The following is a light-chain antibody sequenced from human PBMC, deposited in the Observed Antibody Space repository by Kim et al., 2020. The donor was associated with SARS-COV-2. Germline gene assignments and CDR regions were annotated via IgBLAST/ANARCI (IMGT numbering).Light chain of an antibody. V-gene: IGLV1-44*01. J-gene: IGLJ3*02. Sequence: QSVLTQPPSASGTPGQRVTISCSGSSSNIGSNNVNWYQQLSGTAPKLLIYSVNQRPSGVPDRFSGSKSGTSASLAISGLQSEDEADCYCVAWDDSLNGPVFGGGTQLTVL. CDR3: VAWDDSLNGPV. CDR1: SSNIGSNN. CDR2: SVN.